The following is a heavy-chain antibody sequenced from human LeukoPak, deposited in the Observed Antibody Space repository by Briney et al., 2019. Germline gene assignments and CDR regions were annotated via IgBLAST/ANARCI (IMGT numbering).Heavy chain of an antibody. Sequence: GGSLRLSCAASGFTVSSNYMSWVRPAPGKGLEWVSVIYSGGSTYHADSVKGRFTISRDNSKNTLYLQMNSLRAEDTAVYYCAREGDGLGELSPDAFDIWGQGTMVTVSS. CDR3: AREGDGLGELSPDAFDI. CDR2: IYSGGST. J-gene: IGHJ3*02. CDR1: GFTVSSNY. V-gene: IGHV3-66*01. D-gene: IGHD3-16*02.